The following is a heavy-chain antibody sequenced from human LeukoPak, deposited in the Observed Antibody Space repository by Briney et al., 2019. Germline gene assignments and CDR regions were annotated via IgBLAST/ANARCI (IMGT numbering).Heavy chain of an antibody. CDR2: ISAYNGNT. CDR3: ARDQDPGAFDI. V-gene: IGHV1-18*01. J-gene: IGHJ3*02. Sequence: ASVKVSCKASSYTLTNYGISWVRQAPGQGLEWMGWISAYNGNTIYAQNLQGRVTMTTDTSTNTAYMELRSLRSDDTAVYYCARDQDPGAFDIWGQGTMVTVSS. CDR1: SYTLTNYG.